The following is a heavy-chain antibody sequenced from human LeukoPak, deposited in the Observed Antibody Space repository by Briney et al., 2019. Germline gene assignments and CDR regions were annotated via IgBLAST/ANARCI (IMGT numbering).Heavy chain of an antibody. CDR2: ISGSGVTT. D-gene: IGHD1-26*01. Sequence: HPGGSLRLSCAASGFTFSDYYMSWIRQAPGQGLEWVSVISGSGVTTYYADSVKGRFSISRANSKNTLWLQMSNLRAEDTAVYFCTKSPFSGSYRFEDWGQGTLVTVSS. CDR1: GFTFSDYY. V-gene: IGHV3-23*01. CDR3: TKSPFSGSYRFED. J-gene: IGHJ4*02.